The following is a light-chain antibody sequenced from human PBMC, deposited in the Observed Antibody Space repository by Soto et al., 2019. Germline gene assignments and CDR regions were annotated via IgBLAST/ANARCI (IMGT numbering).Light chain of an antibody. CDR1: SSYIGDYYY. V-gene: IGLV2-14*01. J-gene: IGLJ3*02. CDR3: GSYTNSDTLEMV. Sequence: QSALTQPASVSGSPGQSITISCTGNSSYIGDYYYVSWFQQHPGKAPKLMIYDVTARPSGVSYRFSGSMSGNTASLTISGLRPADEADDYCGSYTNSDTLEMVFGGGTKLTVL. CDR2: DVT.